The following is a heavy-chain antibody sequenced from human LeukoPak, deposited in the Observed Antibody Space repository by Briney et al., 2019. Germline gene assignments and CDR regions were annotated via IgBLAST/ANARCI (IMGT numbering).Heavy chain of an antibody. J-gene: IGHJ4*02. CDR1: GGSISGYY. CDR2: IYYSGST. CDR3: ARGWGYFDY. D-gene: IGHD3-16*01. V-gene: IGHV4-59*01. Sequence: SETLSLTCTASGGSISGYYWSWIRQPPGKGLEWIGYIYYSGSTDYNPSLKSRVTISVDTSKNQFSLKLSSVTAADTAVYYCARGWGYFDYWGQGTLVTVSS.